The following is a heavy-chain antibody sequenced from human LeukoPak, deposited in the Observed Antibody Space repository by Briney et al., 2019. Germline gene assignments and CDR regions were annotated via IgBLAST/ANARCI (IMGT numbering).Heavy chain of an antibody. Sequence: GASVKVSCKASGGTFSSYAISWVRQAPGQGLEWMGGIIPIFGTANYAQKFQGRVTITADESTSTAYMELSSLRSEDTAVYYCARENIAAAGTSANWFDPWGQGTLVTVSS. CDR1: GGTFSSYA. CDR3: ARENIAAAGTSANWFDP. J-gene: IGHJ5*02. D-gene: IGHD6-13*01. CDR2: IIPIFGTA. V-gene: IGHV1-69*13.